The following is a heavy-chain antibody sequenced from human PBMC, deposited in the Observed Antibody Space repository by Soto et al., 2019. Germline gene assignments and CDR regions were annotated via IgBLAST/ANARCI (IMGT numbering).Heavy chain of an antibody. CDR1: GGSISSSSYY. Sequence: SETLSLTCTVSGGSISSSSYYWGWIRQPPEKGLEWIGSIYYSGSTYYNPSLKSRVTISVDTSKNQFSLKLSSVTAADTAVYYCATTPVLLWFGELTGFDYWGQGTXVTVS. V-gene: IGHV4-39*01. J-gene: IGHJ4*02. D-gene: IGHD3-10*01. CDR2: IYYSGST. CDR3: ATTPVLLWFGELTGFDY.